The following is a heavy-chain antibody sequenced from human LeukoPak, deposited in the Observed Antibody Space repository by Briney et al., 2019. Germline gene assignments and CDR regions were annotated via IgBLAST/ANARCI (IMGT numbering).Heavy chain of an antibody. Sequence: GGSLRLSCAASGFTFSSYGMHWVRQAPGKELEWVAVISYDGSNKYYADSVKGRFTISRDNSKNTLYLQMNSLRAEDTAVYYCAKSPYYGSGSYLDYWGQGTLVTVSS. CDR1: GFTFSSYG. CDR2: ISYDGSNK. D-gene: IGHD3-10*01. CDR3: AKSPYYGSGSYLDY. J-gene: IGHJ4*02. V-gene: IGHV3-30*18.